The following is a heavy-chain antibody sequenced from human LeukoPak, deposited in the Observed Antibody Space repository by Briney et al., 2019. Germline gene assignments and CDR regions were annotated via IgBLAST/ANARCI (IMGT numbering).Heavy chain of an antibody. V-gene: IGHV4-59*01. CDR2: IYYSGST. D-gene: IGHD3-22*01. CDR3: ARTKSYYYDSSGLYYFDY. Sequence: SETLSLTCTVSGGSISSYYWSWIRQPPGKGLEWIGYIYYSGSTNYNPSLKSRVTISVDTSKNQFSLKLSSVTAADTAVYYCARTKSYYYDSSGLYYFDYWGQGTLVTVSS. CDR1: GGSISSYY. J-gene: IGHJ4*02.